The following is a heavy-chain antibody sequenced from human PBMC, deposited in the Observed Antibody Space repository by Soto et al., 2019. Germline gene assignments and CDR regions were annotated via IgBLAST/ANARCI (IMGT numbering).Heavy chain of an antibody. Sequence: QVQLVESGGGVVQPGRSLRLSCAASGFTFSSYAMHWVRQAPGKGLEWVAVISYDGSNKYYADSVKGRFTISRDNSKNTLYLQMNSLRAEDTAVYYFARYNLLMVRGVIGNWFDPWGQGTLVTVSS. CDR2: ISYDGSNK. V-gene: IGHV3-30-3*01. J-gene: IGHJ5*02. CDR3: ARYNLLMVRGVIGNWFDP. CDR1: GFTFSSYA. D-gene: IGHD3-10*01.